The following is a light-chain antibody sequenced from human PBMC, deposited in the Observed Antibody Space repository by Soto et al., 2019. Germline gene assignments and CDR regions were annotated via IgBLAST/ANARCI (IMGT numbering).Light chain of an antibody. CDR1: SSDVGGYNY. Sequence: QSVLTQPPSASGSPGQSVTISCTGTSSDVGGYNYVSWYQQHPGKAPKVMMYEVSKRPSGVPDRFSGSKSGNTASLTVSGLQAEDEADYYCSSYGGTSRLKVFGGGTKLTVL. J-gene: IGLJ2*01. CDR2: EVS. CDR3: SSYGGTSRLKV. V-gene: IGLV2-8*01.